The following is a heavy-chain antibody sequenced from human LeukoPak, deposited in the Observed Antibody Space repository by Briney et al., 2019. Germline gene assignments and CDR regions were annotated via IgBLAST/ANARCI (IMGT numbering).Heavy chain of an antibody. D-gene: IGHD6-13*01. V-gene: IGHV3-23*01. Sequence: GGSLRLSCTASGFTFRTYAMSWVHQAPGKGLEWVSAITDSGGNTYYAAPVKGRFTISRDNSKNTLYLQMNSLRAEDTAVYYCARLIAAAVNWFDPWGQGTLVTVSS. J-gene: IGHJ5*02. CDR1: GFTFRTYA. CDR2: ITDSGGNT. CDR3: ARLIAAAVNWFDP.